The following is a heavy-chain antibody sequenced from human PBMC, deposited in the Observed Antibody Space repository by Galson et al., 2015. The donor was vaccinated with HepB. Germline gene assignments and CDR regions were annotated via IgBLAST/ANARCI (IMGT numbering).Heavy chain of an antibody. D-gene: IGHD3-22*01. CDR2: IIPIFGTA. CDR3: ARDQGAEYYYDSSGYPYTAFDI. J-gene: IGHJ3*02. V-gene: IGHV1-69*13. CDR1: GGTFSSYA. Sequence: SVKVSCKASGGTFSSYAISWVRQAPGQGLEWMGGIIPIFGTANYAQKFQGRVTITADESTSTAYMELSSLRSEDTAVYYCARDQGAEYYYDSSGYPYTAFDIWGQGTMVTVSS.